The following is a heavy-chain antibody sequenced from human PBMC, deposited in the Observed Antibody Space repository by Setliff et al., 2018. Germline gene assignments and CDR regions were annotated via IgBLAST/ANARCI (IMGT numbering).Heavy chain of an antibody. D-gene: IGHD2-2*01. CDR1: GGSFSTYI. CDR2: ISHSGST. J-gene: IGHJ4*02. V-gene: IGHV4-34*01. CDR3: RLAHCNTTSCEEALDF. Sequence: SETLSLTCAVYGGSFSTYIWSWNRQPPGKGLEWIGEISHSGSTNYNPSLKSRVTMSVDTSKNQFSLNLNSVTAADTAVYYFRLAHCNTTSCEEALDFWGQGTLVTVSS.